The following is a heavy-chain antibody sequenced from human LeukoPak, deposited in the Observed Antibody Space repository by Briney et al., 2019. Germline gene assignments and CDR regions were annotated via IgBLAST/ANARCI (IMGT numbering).Heavy chain of an antibody. CDR1: GGSISSGSYY. Sequence: SETLSLTCTVSGGSISSGSYYWNWIRQPAGKRLEWIGRIYTSGSTKYNPSLKSRVTISVDTSKNQFSLKLSSVTAADTAVYYCARVGPYYYDSSGYYNARYYYYYYMDVWGKGTTVTVSS. D-gene: IGHD3-22*01. V-gene: IGHV4-61*02. CDR3: ARVGPYYYDSSGYYNARYYYYYYMDV. J-gene: IGHJ6*03. CDR2: IYTSGST.